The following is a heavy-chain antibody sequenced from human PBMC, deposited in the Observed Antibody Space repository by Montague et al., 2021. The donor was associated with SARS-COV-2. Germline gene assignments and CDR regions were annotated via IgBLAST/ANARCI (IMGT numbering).Heavy chain of an antibody. D-gene: IGHD2-15*01. CDR2: IYSSGST. CDR1: GGSISNYY. Sequence: SETLSLTCTVSGGSISNYYWSWIRQPAGKGLEWIGRIYSSGSTNYNPSLMSRISMSVDTSKNQFSLKLSSVTAADTAIYYCARDYSHCSGGSCVFDYWGQGTLVTVSS. V-gene: IGHV4-4*07. J-gene: IGHJ4*02. CDR3: ARDYSHCSGGSCVFDY.